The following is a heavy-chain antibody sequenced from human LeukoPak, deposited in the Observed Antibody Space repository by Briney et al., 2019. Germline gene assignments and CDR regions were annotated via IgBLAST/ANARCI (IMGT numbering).Heavy chain of an antibody. CDR1: GGSISGSTYY. J-gene: IGHJ4*02. D-gene: IGHD1-26*01. CDR3: ARTSYSGLDY. Sequence: PSETPSLTCTVSGGSISGSTYYWGWIRQPPGKGLEWVGTIYYSGSTHYNPSLKSRVTISVDTSKNQFSLRLTSVTAADTAVYYCARTSYSGLDYWGQGTLVTVSS. V-gene: IGHV4-39*07. CDR2: IYYSGST.